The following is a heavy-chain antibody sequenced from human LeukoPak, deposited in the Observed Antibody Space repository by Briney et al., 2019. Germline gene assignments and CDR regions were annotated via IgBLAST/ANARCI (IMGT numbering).Heavy chain of an antibody. CDR2: ISSSGTYI. Sequence: PGGSLRLSCAASGFTFSSYTMNWVRQAPGKGLEWVSYISSSGTYIYYADSVKGRFTMSRDNARNSLDLQMNSLRAEDSAVYYRVRECSTSCSDFDYWGQGTLVTVSS. CDR3: VRECSTSCSDFDY. V-gene: IGHV3-21*01. D-gene: IGHD2-2*01. J-gene: IGHJ4*02. CDR1: GFTFSSYT.